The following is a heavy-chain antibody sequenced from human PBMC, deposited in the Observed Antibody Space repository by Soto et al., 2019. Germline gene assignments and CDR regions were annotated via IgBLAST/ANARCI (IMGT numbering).Heavy chain of an antibody. CDR1: GYSFTIYW. D-gene: IGHD3-3*01. V-gene: IGHV5-51*01. CDR3: ATYYXFWSGYSRDYYYYGMDV. CDR2: IYPGDSDT. J-gene: IGHJ6*02. Sequence: PGESLKISCKGSGYSFTIYWIGWVRQMPGKGLEWMGIIYPGDSDTRYSPSFQGQVTISADKSISTAYLQWSSLKASDTAMYYCATYYXFWSGYSRDYYYYGMDVWGQGTTVTVSS.